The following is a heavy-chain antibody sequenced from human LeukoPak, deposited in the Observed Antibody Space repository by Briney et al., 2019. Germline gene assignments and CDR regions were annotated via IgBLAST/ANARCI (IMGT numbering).Heavy chain of an antibody. Sequence: GGSRRLSCAASGFTFDDYAMHWVRQAPGKGLEWVSGISWNSGSIGYADSVKGRFTISRDNAKNSLYLQMNSLRAEDTALYYCAKDIMVRSWYPNYFDYWGQGTLVTVSS. D-gene: IGHD6-13*01. CDR2: ISWNSGSI. V-gene: IGHV3-9*01. CDR1: GFTFDDYA. J-gene: IGHJ4*02. CDR3: AKDIMVRSWYPNYFDY.